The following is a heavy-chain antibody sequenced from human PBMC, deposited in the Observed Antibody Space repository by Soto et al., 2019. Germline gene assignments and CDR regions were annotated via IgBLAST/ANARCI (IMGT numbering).Heavy chain of an antibody. J-gene: IGHJ3*02. D-gene: IGHD3-9*01. V-gene: IGHV5-51*01. CDR3: ARDPLLRYVDWLLKEVEYAFDS. Sequence: PGESPKISCKGSGYSFTSYWIGWVRQMPGKGLEWMGIIYPGDSDTRYSPSFQGEVTISADKSISTAYLQWSSLKASDTAMYYCARDPLLRYVDWLLKEVEYAFDSWGQGTMVTVSS. CDR2: IYPGDSDT. CDR1: GYSFTSYW.